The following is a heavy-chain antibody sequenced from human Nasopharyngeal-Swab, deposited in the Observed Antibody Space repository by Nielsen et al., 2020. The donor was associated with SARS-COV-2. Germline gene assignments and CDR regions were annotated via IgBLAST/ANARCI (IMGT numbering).Heavy chain of an antibody. CDR2: IAHDASNE. D-gene: IGHD4-17*01. V-gene: IGHV3-30*03. CDR3: ARDAPAHYGAFY. CDR1: GFTFSSCG. J-gene: IGHJ4*02. Sequence: GESLKISCAASGFTFSSCGMHWVRQAPGKGLEWVAFIAHDASNEYYGDSVKGRFSISRDSSKNTLYLQMDSLRGEDTAVYYCARDAPAHYGAFYWGRGTLVTVSS.